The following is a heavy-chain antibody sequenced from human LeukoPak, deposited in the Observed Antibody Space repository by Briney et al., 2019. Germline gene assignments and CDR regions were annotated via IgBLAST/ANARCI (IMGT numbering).Heavy chain of an antibody. D-gene: IGHD5-12*01. J-gene: IGHJ4*02. Sequence: GGSLRLSCAASGFTFSSYEMNWVRQAPGKGLEWVSYISSSGSTIYYADSVKGRFTISRDNAKNSLFLQVNSLRAEDTAVYYCVRETGWLFDFWGQGTLVIVSS. CDR3: VRETGWLFDF. CDR1: GFTFSSYE. V-gene: IGHV3-48*03. CDR2: ISSSGSTI.